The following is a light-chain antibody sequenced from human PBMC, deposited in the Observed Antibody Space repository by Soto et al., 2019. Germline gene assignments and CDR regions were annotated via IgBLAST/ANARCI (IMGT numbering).Light chain of an antibody. V-gene: IGLV1-40*01. J-gene: IGLJ3*02. CDR2: GNT. CDR1: SSNIGAGYD. CDR3: QSHDSSLNSWV. Sequence: QPVLTQPPSMSGAPGQRVTISCTGSSSNIGAGYDVHWYQPLPGTAPKLLIYGNTNRPSGVPDRFSGSKSGTSASLAITGLRAEDEADYYCQSHDSSLNSWVFGGGTKLTVL.